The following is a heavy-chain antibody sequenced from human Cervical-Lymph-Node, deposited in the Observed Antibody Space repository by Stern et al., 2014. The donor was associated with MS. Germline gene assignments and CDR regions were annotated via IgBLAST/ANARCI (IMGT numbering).Heavy chain of an antibody. V-gene: IGHV1-69*01. CDR1: GGTFSSYA. D-gene: IGHD3-16*01. J-gene: IGHJ4*02. CDR2: IMPIVGTA. Sequence: VQLEESGAEVKKPGSSVKVSCKASGGTFSSYAINWVRQAPGQGPEWMGGIMPIVGTANYAQKFQGRVTITAEESTSTAYMELSSLRSEDTAVYYCARDSRHYDASYYFDSWGQGTLVTVSS. CDR3: ARDSRHYDASYYFDS.